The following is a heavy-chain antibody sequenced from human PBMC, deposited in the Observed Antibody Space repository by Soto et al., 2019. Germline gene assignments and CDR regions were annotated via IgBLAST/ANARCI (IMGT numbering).Heavy chain of an antibody. CDR1: GYTFTSYG. CDR2: ISAYNGNT. Sequence: ASVKVSCKASGYTFTSYGISWVRQAPGQGLEWMGWISAYNGNTNYAQKLQGRVTMTTDTSTNTAYMELGSLSSDDTAVYYCARVYCSGGSCYLGFGWYYYYMDVWGKGTTVTVSS. CDR3: ARVYCSGGSCYLGFGWYYYYMDV. V-gene: IGHV1-18*01. D-gene: IGHD2-15*01. J-gene: IGHJ6*03.